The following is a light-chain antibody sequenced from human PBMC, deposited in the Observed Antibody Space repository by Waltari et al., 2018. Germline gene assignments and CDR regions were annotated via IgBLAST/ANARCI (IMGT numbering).Light chain of an antibody. Sequence: DIQMTQSPSSLSASVGDRVTMTCRASQSITTYLSWYQHKLGEAPNLLVYDASTLVSGVPSRFNGSGSGTEFTLTISSLQPEDLATYYCLQTYGTLMFSFGPGTKVDL. CDR3: LQTYGTLMFS. J-gene: IGKJ3*01. CDR1: QSITTY. CDR2: DAS. V-gene: IGKV1-39*01.